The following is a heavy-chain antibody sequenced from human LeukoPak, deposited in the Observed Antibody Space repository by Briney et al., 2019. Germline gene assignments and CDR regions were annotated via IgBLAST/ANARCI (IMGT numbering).Heavy chain of an antibody. Sequence: GRSLRLSCSASGFTFRNYSLTGGPEAPGQGLGWVANIKQDGSEKHYVDSVKGRFTISRDNAKNSLYLQMNSLRAEDTAVYYCARDRQIAYWGQGTLVTVSS. CDR3: ARDRQIAY. CDR2: IKQDGSEK. J-gene: IGHJ4*02. V-gene: IGHV3-7*01. CDR1: GFTFRNYS.